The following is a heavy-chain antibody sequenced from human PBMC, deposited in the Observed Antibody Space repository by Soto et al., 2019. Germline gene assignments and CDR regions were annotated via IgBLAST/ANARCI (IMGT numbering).Heavy chain of an antibody. CDR2: IYYSGST. J-gene: IGHJ3*02. D-gene: IGHD3-9*01. V-gene: IGHV4-31*03. Sequence: QVQLQESGPGLVKPSQTLSLTCTVSGGSISSGGYYWSWIRQHPGKGLEWIGNIYYSGSTYYNPSLQSRVTLSVDTSKNQFSLHLRSVTAADTAVYYCARVGYYDILTGYHLGSFDIWGQGTMVTVSS. CDR1: GGSISSGGYY. CDR3: ARVGYYDILTGYHLGSFDI.